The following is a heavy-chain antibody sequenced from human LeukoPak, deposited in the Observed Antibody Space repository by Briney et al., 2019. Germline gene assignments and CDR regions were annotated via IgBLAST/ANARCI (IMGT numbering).Heavy chain of an antibody. V-gene: IGHV1-2*02. CDR1: GYTFTGYY. Sequence: ASVKVFCKASGYTFTGYYMHWVRQAPGQGLEWMGWINPNSGGTNYAQKFQGRVTMTRDTSISTAYMELSRLRSDDTAVYYCAREDHGYSSGSFDYWDQGTLVTVSS. J-gene: IGHJ4*02. D-gene: IGHD6-19*01. CDR2: INPNSGGT. CDR3: AREDHGYSSGSFDY.